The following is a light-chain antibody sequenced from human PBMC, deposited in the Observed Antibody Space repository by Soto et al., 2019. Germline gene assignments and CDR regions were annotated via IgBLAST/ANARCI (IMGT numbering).Light chain of an antibody. V-gene: IGKV1-39*01. CDR1: QDISNY. CDR3: QQSYSTPRT. CDR2: AAS. J-gene: IGKJ1*01. Sequence: DIQMTQCPSSLSASVGDRVTITCQASQDISNYLNWYQQKPGKAPKLLIYAASSLQSGVPSRFSGSGSGTDFTLTISSLQPEDFATYYCQQSYSTPRTFGQGTKVDIK.